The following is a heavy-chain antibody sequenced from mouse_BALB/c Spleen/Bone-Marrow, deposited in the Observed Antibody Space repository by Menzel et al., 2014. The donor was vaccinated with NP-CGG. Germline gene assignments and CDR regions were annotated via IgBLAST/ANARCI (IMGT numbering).Heavy chain of an antibody. CDR2: IHYSGST. Sequence: EVKVVESGPDLVKPSQSLSLTCTVTGYSITSGYSWHWIRPFPGNKLEWMGYIHYSGSTNYNPSLKSRISITRDTPKNQFFLQLNSVTTEDTATYYCARTRYGNFAYWGQGTLVTVSA. V-gene: IGHV3-1*02. D-gene: IGHD2-1*01. J-gene: IGHJ3*01. CDR3: ARTRYGNFAY. CDR1: GYSITSGYS.